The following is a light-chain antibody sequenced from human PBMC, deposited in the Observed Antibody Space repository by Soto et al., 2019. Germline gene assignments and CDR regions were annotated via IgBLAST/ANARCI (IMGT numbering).Light chain of an antibody. CDR1: QSVLYSSNNKNY. Sequence: IVMTQSPDSLAVSLGVRATINCKSSQSVLYSSNNKNYLAWYQQKPGQPPKLLIYWASTRESGVPDRFSGSGSGTDFTLTISSLQAEDVAVYYCQQYYSTPWTLGQGTKVEIK. J-gene: IGKJ1*01. V-gene: IGKV4-1*01. CDR2: WAS. CDR3: QQYYSTPWT.